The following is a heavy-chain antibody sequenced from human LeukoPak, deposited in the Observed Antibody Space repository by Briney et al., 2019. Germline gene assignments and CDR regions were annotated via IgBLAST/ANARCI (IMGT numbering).Heavy chain of an antibody. J-gene: IGHJ1*01. CDR2: LYSGGST. D-gene: IGHD3-22*01. Sequence: PGGSLRLSCAASGFTVSRNYMSWVRQAPGKGLEWVSVLYSGGSTNYADSVKGRFTISRDNSKNTLYLQMNGLRAEDTAVYYCARVRDYYDSRGYYFEYFDHWGQGTLVTVSS. V-gene: IGHV3-53*01. CDR1: GFTVSRNY. CDR3: ARVRDYYDSRGYYFEYFDH.